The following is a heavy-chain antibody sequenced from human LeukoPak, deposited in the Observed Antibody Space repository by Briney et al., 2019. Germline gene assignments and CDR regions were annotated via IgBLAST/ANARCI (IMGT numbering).Heavy chain of an antibody. CDR1: GYTFINHG. J-gene: IGHJ4*02. Sequence: GGSPRLSCEASGYTFINHGLHWVRQAPGKGLEWVAVISYDGTDTFYADSVKGRFSISRDDSRNTLALQMNSLRLEDTAVYYCAKDDAGVPDYWGQGTLVLVSS. CDR2: ISYDGTDT. D-gene: IGHD3-10*01. CDR3: AKDDAGVPDY. V-gene: IGHV3-30*18.